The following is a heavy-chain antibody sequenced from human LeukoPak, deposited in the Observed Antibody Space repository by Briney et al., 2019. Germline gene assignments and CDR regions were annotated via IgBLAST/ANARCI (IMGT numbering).Heavy chain of an antibody. D-gene: IGHD6-13*01. Sequence: PGGSLRLSCAASGFIFSNYGMNWVRQAPGKGLEWVSAISGSGGSTYYADSVKGRFTIPRDNSKNTLYLQMNSLRAEDTAVYYCAKDRCSSSWCFFDYWGQGTLVTVSS. J-gene: IGHJ4*02. CDR3: AKDRCSSSWCFFDY. CDR2: ISGSGGST. V-gene: IGHV3-23*01. CDR1: GFIFSNYG.